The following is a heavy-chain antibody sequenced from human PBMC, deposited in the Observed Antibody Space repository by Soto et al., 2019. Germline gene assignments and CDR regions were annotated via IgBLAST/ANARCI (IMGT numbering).Heavy chain of an antibody. CDR1: GYNFNTWW. D-gene: IGHD3-16*01. CDR2: IYPGDSDV. CDR3: ARSQFNYVWGTSGYFDY. J-gene: IGHJ4*02. Sequence: LGESLKISCETSGYNFNTWWVAWVRQMPGKGLEWMGIIYPGDSDVRYSPSFQGQVTISAETSTTTAYLHWSRVKASDAAIYYCARSQFNYVWGTSGYFDYWGQGTLVTVSS. V-gene: IGHV5-51*01.